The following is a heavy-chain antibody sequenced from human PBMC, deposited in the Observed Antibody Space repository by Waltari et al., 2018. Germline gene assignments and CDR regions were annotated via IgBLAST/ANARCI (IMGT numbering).Heavy chain of an antibody. CDR2: IYHSGST. Sequence: QVQLQESGPGLVKPSETLSLTCAVSGYSISSGYYWGWIRQPPGKGLEWIGSIYHSGSTYYNPSLKSRVTISVDTSKNQFSLKLSSVTAADTAVYYCARYGGYSYGSPFDYWGQGTLVIVSS. D-gene: IGHD5-18*01. CDR3: ARYGGYSYGSPFDY. V-gene: IGHV4-38-2*01. CDR1: GYSISSGYY. J-gene: IGHJ4*02.